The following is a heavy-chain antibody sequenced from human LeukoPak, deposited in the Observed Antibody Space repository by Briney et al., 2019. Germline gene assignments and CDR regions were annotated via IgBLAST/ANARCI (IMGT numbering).Heavy chain of an antibody. CDR2: ISYDGSNK. Sequence: GRSLRLSCAASGFTFSSYAMHWVRQAPGKGLEWVAVISYDGSNKYYADSVKSRFTISRDNSKNTLYLQMNSLRAEDTAVYYCARDRAMVRGLPYYFDYWGQGTLVTVSS. D-gene: IGHD3-10*01. V-gene: IGHV3-30*04. J-gene: IGHJ4*02. CDR3: ARDRAMVRGLPYYFDY. CDR1: GFTFSSYA.